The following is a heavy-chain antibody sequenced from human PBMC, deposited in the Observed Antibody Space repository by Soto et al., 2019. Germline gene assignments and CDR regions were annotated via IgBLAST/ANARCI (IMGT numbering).Heavy chain of an antibody. V-gene: IGHV3-53*04. CDR3: VRGADGFDI. CDR1: GLSVSNNY. J-gene: IGHJ3*02. CDR2: IYSGGNT. Sequence: EVPLVESGGGLVQPGGSLRLSCAASGLSVSNNYMSWIRKAPGKGLEWVSVIYSGGNTYYTDSVKGRFIISRHNSENMLFLQMNSLRPEDTALYYCVRGADGFDIWGQGTMVTVSS.